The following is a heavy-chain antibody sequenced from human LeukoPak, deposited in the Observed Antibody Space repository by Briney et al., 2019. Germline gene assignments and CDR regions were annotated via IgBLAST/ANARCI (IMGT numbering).Heavy chain of an antibody. CDR1: GGSINSYS. V-gene: IGHV4-4*08. Sequence: SETLSLTCTVSGGSINSYSWNWIRQPPGKGLEWIGEINHSGSTNYNPSLKSRVTMSVDTSKNQFSLKLNSVTAADTAVYYCATDMGLAAFDYWGQGTLVTVSS. D-gene: IGHD3-16*01. CDR2: INHSGST. CDR3: ATDMGLAAFDY. J-gene: IGHJ4*02.